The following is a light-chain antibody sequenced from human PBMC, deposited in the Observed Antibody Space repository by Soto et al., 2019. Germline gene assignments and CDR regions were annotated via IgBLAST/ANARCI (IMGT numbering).Light chain of an antibody. J-gene: IGKJ3*01. CDR2: DAS. CDR3: QQRSNWL. CDR1: QSVSNY. Sequence: ENVLTQSPATLSLSPGERATLSCRASQSVSNYVAWYQQKPGQAPRLLIYDASNRATGVPARFSGSGSGTDFTRTSSSLEPEDFAVYYCQQRSNWLFGPGTKVDIK. V-gene: IGKV3-11*01.